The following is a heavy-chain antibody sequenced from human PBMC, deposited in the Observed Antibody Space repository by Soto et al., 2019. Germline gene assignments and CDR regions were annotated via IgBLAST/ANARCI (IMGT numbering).Heavy chain of an antibody. V-gene: IGHV4-31*03. CDR1: GGSISSGGYY. CDR3: ARTERINTMVRGVDYGMDV. J-gene: IGHJ6*02. Sequence: SETLSLTCSVSGGSISSGGYYWSWIRQHPGKGLEWIGYIYYSGSTYYNPSLKSRVTISVDTSKNQFSLKLSSVTAADTAVYYCARTERINTMVRGVDYGMDVWGQGTTVTVSS. CDR2: IYYSGST. D-gene: IGHD3-10*01.